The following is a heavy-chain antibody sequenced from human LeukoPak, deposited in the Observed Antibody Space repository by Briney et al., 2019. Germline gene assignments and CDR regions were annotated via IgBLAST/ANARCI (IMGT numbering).Heavy chain of an antibody. J-gene: IGHJ4*02. CDR2: INYDGRRI. CDR3: AKDAVRIAVSGYFDY. CDR1: GFIFNDYA. V-gene: IGHV3-9*01. Sequence: GGSLRLSCAASGFIFNDYAMHWVRQAPGKGLEWVSSINYDGRRIGYADSVKGRFTVSRDNTKNSLYLRIHSLRTEDRAFYYCAKDAVRIAVSGYFDYWGPGTLVTVSP. D-gene: IGHD6-19*01.